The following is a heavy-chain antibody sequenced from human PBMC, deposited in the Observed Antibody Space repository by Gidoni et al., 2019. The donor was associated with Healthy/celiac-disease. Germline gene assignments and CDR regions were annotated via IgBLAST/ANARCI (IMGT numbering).Heavy chain of an antibody. CDR3: ARDHRSTIFGVVDHWFDP. CDR2: IYYSGST. Sequence: QVQLQESGPGLVKPSQTLSLTCTVSGGSISSGGYYWSWIRQHPGKGLEWIGYIYYSGSTYYNPSLKSRVTISVDTSKNQFSLKLSSVTAADTAVYYCARDHRSTIFGVVDHWFDPWGQGTLVTVSS. J-gene: IGHJ5*02. V-gene: IGHV4-31*03. CDR1: GGSISSGGYY. D-gene: IGHD3-3*01.